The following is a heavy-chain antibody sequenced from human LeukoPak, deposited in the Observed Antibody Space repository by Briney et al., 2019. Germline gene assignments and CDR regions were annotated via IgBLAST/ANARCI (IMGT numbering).Heavy chain of an antibody. V-gene: IGHV3-43*02. CDR3: AKEAKNWNYNWFDP. CDR1: GFTFDDYA. D-gene: IGHD1-7*01. J-gene: IGHJ5*02. Sequence: GGSLRLSCAASGFTFDDYAMHWVRQAPGKGLEWVSLISGDGGSTYYADSVKGRFTISRDNSKNSLYLQMNSLRTEDTALYYCAKEAKNWNYNWFDPWGQGTLVTASS. CDR2: ISGDGGST.